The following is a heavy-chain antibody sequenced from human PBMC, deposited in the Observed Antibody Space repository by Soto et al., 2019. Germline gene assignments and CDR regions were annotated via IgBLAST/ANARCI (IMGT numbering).Heavy chain of an antibody. CDR1: GFTFRSYW. J-gene: IGHJ4*02. Sequence: GGSLRLSCGASGFTFRSYWMSWVRQAPGKGLEWVSYIFATSTTIYYADSVKGRFAVSRDNAQNSLFLLMNSLRAEDTAVYYCARDKDWAFDYWGQGTLVTVSS. D-gene: IGHD3-9*01. CDR2: IFATSTTI. CDR3: ARDKDWAFDY. V-gene: IGHV3-48*04.